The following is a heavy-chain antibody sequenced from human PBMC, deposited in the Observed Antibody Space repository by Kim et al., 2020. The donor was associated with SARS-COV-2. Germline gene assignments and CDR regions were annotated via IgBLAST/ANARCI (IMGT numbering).Heavy chain of an antibody. CDR3: ARRGWYSDI. J-gene: IGHJ2*01. Sequence: SETLSLTCTVSGASISTYHWSWIRQPPGKGLEWIGYISSSGSTHYNPSLRSRVTISVDTSKNQFSLMLTSVTAADTAVYYCARRGWYSDIWGRGTLVTVSS. D-gene: IGHD2-15*01. CDR1: GASISTYH. CDR2: ISSSGST. V-gene: IGHV4-4*08.